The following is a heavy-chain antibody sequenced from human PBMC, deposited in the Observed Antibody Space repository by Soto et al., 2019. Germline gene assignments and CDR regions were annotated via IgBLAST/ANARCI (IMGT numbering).Heavy chain of an antibody. D-gene: IGHD2-15*01. J-gene: IGHJ6*02. CDR2: INPNSGGT. Sequence: GASVKVSCKASGYTFTGYYMHWVRQAPGQGLEWMGWINPNSGGTNYAQKFQGWVTMTRDTSISTAYMELSRLRSDDTAVYYCARDRIGRHYGMDVWGQGTTVTVSS. CDR1: GYTFTGYY. V-gene: IGHV1-2*04. CDR3: ARDRIGRHYGMDV.